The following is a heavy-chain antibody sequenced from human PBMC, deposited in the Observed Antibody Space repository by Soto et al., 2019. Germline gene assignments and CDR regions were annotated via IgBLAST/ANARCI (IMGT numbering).Heavy chain of an antibody. J-gene: IGHJ4*02. Sequence: SQTLSLTCAISGDSVSSNSVCWDLISQSPSRGLEWLGRTYYRSKWYSDYGASVRGRININADTSKNQVSLQLDSVTPEDTAVYFCARYTSSWYLDYWGQGTHVPVSS. D-gene: IGHD6-13*01. CDR2: TYYRSKWYS. CDR1: GDSVSSNSVC. CDR3: ARYTSSWYLDY. V-gene: IGHV6-1*01.